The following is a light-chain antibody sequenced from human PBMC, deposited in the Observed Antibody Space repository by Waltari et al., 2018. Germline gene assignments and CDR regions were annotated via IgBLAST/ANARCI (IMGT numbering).Light chain of an antibody. CDR1: QSVSSNQ. J-gene: IGKJ1*01. V-gene: IGKV3-20*01. Sequence: EVVLTQSPGTLSLSPGARATLSCRASQSVSSNQLAWFQQRPGQPPRLVIYGASIRATGIPDRFSGSGSGTDFTLTISRLEPEDCGVFYCQQYGSSPWTFGQGTKVEIK. CDR3: QQYGSSPWT. CDR2: GAS.